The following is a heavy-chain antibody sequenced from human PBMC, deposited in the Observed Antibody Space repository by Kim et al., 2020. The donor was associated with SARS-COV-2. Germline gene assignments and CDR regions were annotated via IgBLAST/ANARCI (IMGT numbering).Heavy chain of an antibody. CDR2: FDPSDSYN. D-gene: IGHD6-19*01. CDR3: ARTPAREAVPHFDY. J-gene: IGHJ4*02. V-gene: IGHV5-10-1*01. Sequence: GESLKISCKGSGYSFTSYWISWVRQMPGKGLEWMGRFDPSDSYNNYSPSFQGHDTISADKSISTVYLKWSSLKASDTPMYYCARTPAREAVPHFDYWGQGTLVTVSS. CDR1: GYSFTSYW.